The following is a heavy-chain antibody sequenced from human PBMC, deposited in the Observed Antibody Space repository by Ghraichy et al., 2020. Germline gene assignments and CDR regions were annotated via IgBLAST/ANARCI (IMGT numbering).Heavy chain of an antibody. J-gene: IGHJ3*02. CDR2: ISSNGGST. V-gene: IGHV3-64D*06. D-gene: IGHD3-10*01. Sequence: GSLRLSCSASGFTFSSYAMHWVRQAPGKGLEYVSAISSNGGSTYYADSVKGRFTISRDNSKNTLYLQMSSLRAEDTAVYYCVWLLGARYYYGSGRMDAFDIWGQGTMVTVSS. CDR1: GFTFSSYA. CDR3: VWLLGARYYYGSGRMDAFDI.